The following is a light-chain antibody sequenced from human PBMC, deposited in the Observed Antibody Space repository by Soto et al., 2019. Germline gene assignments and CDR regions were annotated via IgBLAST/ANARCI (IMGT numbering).Light chain of an antibody. Sequence: DIQMTQSPSSLSESVGERVTITCRTSQGINSYLAWYQQKPGKVPKLLIYLASTLQSGVPSRFSGSGSGTDFTLTISSLQPEDVATYYCQKYDSAPYTFGQGTKL. CDR2: LAS. CDR3: QKYDSAPYT. CDR1: QGINSY. V-gene: IGKV1-27*01. J-gene: IGKJ2*01.